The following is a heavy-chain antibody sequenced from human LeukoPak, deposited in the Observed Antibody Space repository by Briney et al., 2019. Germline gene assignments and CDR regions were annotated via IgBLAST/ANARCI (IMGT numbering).Heavy chain of an antibody. D-gene: IGHD2-8*01. V-gene: IGHV4-34*01. Sequence: SETLSLTCAVYGGSFSGYYWSWIRQPPGKGLEWIGEINHSGSTNYNPSLKSRVTISVDTSKNQFSLKLSSVTAADTAVYYCARRKNIVLMVYATEFDYWGQGTLVTVSS. J-gene: IGHJ4*02. CDR2: INHSGST. CDR3: ARRKNIVLMVYATEFDY. CDR1: GGSFSGYY.